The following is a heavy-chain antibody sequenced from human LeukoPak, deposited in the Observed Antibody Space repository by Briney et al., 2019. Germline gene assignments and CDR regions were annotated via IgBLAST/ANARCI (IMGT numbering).Heavy chain of an antibody. CDR1: GGSISSSSYY. D-gene: IGHD2-2*03. J-gene: IGHJ6*03. CDR3: ARQGGYCSSTSCFPNYYYFYYYMDV. Sequence: SETLSLTCTVSGGSISSSSYYWGWLRQPPGKGLEWIGSIYYSGSTYYNPSLKSRVTISVDTSKNQFSLKLSSVTAADTAIYYCARQGGYCSSTSCFPNYYYFYYYMDVWGKGTTVIVSS. CDR2: IYYSGST. V-gene: IGHV4-39*01.